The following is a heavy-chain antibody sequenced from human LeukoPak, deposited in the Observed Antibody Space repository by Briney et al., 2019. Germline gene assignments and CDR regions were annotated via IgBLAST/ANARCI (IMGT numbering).Heavy chain of an antibody. V-gene: IGHV3-74*01. CDR1: GFTVSTYW. Sequence: PGGSLRLSCAASGFTVSTYWMHWVRQAPGKGLVWVARINVEGYYIDYAESVKGRFTISRDSAKNTLYLQMNSLRAEDTAVYSCARDLTGPYDHWGQGTLVTVSS. CDR3: ARDLTGPYDH. D-gene: IGHD3-22*01. J-gene: IGHJ4*02. CDR2: INVEGYYI.